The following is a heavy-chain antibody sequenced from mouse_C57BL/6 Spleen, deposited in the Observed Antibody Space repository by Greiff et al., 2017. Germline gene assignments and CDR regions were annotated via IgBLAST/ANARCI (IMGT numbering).Heavy chain of an antibody. CDR2: IWSGGST. Sequence: QVQLKESGPGLVQPSQSLSITCTVSGFSLTSYGVHWVRQSPGKGLEWLGVIWSGGSTDYNAAFISRLSISKDNSKSQVFFKMNSLQADDTAIYYCARIYYDYDGNLYYYAMDYWGQGTSVTVSS. CDR1: GFSLTSYG. V-gene: IGHV2-2*01. D-gene: IGHD2-4*01. J-gene: IGHJ4*01. CDR3: ARIYYDYDGNLYYYAMDY.